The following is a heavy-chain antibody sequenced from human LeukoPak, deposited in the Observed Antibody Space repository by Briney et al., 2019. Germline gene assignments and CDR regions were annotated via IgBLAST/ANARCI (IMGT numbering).Heavy chain of an antibody. Sequence: PGGSLRLSCAASGFTFSSYAMSWVRQAPGKGLEWVSAISGSGGSTYYADSVKGRFTISRDNAKNTLYLQMNSLRAEDTAVYYCARGYCSGGSCHSGWFDPWGQGTLVTVSS. J-gene: IGHJ5*02. D-gene: IGHD2-15*01. CDR1: GFTFSSYA. CDR2: ISGSGGST. CDR3: ARGYCSGGSCHSGWFDP. V-gene: IGHV3-23*01.